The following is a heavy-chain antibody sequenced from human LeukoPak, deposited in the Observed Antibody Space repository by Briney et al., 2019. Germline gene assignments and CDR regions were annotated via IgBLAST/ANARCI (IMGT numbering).Heavy chain of an antibody. CDR3: ARDRGEFDY. Sequence: GASVKVSCKASGYTFTGYYMHWVRQAPGQGLEWMGWINPNSGGTNYAQKFQGRVTMTRDTSISTAYMEVSRLRSDDTAAYYCARDRGEFDYWGQGTLVTVSS. CDR2: INPNSGGT. V-gene: IGHV1-2*02. D-gene: IGHD3-10*01. J-gene: IGHJ4*02. CDR1: GYTFTGYY.